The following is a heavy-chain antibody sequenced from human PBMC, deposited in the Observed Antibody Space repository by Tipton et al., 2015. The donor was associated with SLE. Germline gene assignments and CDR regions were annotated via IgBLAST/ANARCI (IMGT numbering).Heavy chain of an antibody. D-gene: IGHD6-13*01. Sequence: LRLSCTVSGGSITSGSYYWSWIRQPAGKGLEWIGRIYTSGTTDYNPSLKSRVTISVDTSKSQFSLKLSSVTAADTAVYYCARASAAASSNMDVWGKGTTVTASS. CDR3: ARASAAASSNMDV. V-gene: IGHV4-61*02. CDR1: GGSITSGSYY. CDR2: IYTSGTT. J-gene: IGHJ6*03.